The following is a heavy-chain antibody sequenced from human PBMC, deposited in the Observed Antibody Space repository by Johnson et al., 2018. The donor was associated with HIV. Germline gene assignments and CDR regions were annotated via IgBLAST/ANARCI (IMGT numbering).Heavy chain of an antibody. CDR3: ARAKLGGVFDL. D-gene: IGHD2-8*02. J-gene: IGHJ3*01. CDR2: ISNSGVTV. CDR1: GFTPSDYY. Sequence: VQVVESGGGLFKPGGSLGLSCAASGFTPSDYYMSWIRQAPGKGLEWGSSISNSGVTVFYADSVKGRLTVSRDNTKNSLFLQIDTLGAEDTAVYYCARAKLGGVFDLWGQGTMVTVSS. V-gene: IGHV3-11*04.